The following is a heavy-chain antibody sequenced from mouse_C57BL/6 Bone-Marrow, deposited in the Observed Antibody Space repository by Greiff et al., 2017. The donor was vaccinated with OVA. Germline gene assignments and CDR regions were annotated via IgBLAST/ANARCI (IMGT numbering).Heavy chain of an antibody. V-gene: IGHV1-59*01. Sequence: QVQLQQPGAELVRPGTSVKLSCKASGYTFTSYWMHWVKQRPGQGLEWIGVIDPSDSYPNYNQKFKGKATLTVDTSSSTAYMQLSSLTSEDSAVYYCARVRYYYGSSSYWYCDVWGTGTTVTVSS. D-gene: IGHD1-1*01. CDR2: IDPSDSYP. CDR1: GYTFTSYW. J-gene: IGHJ1*03. CDR3: ARVRYYYGSSSYWYCDV.